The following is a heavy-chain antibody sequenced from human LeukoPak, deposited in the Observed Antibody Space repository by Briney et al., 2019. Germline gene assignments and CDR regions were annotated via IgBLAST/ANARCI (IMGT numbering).Heavy chain of an antibody. J-gene: IGHJ4*02. CDR3: AKDLEQWLMYYFDY. D-gene: IGHD6-19*01. V-gene: IGHV3-23*01. CDR1: GFTFSSYA. Sequence: SGGSLRLSCAASGFTFSSYAMSWVRQAPGKGLEWVSAISGSGGSTYYADSVKGRFTISRDNSKNTLYLQMNSLRAEDTAVYYCAKDLEQWLMYYFDYWGQGTLVTVSS. CDR2: ISGSGGST.